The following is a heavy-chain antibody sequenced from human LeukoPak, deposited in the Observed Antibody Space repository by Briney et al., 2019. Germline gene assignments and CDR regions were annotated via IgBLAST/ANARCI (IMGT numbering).Heavy chain of an antibody. J-gene: IGHJ5*02. V-gene: IGHV4-34*01. CDR3: ARGETPGDFDP. Sequence: SGTLSLTCAGYGGSFSGYNWSWIPPPPGTGLEWIGEINHSGSTNYNPSLKSRVTISVDTSKNQFSLKLSSVTAADTAVYYCARGETPGDFDPWGQGTLVTVSS. CDR1: GGSFSGYN. CDR2: INHSGST. D-gene: IGHD7-27*01.